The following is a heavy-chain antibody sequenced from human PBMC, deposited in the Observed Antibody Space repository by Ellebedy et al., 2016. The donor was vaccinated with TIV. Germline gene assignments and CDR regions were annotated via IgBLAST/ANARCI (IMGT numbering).Heavy chain of an antibody. CDR2: RMGMFRTT. CDR1: GGTFNSNA. D-gene: IGHD3-16*01. J-gene: IGHJ5*01. Sequence: SVQVSCKASGGTFNSNAINWVRQAPGQGLEWMGGRMGMFRTTHYAQKFQGRVTITADEFLGTAYMELSSLRSQDTSVYYCARMGGYHYVNWFDSWGQGTLVTVSS. CDR3: ARMGGYHYVNWFDS. V-gene: IGHV1-69*13.